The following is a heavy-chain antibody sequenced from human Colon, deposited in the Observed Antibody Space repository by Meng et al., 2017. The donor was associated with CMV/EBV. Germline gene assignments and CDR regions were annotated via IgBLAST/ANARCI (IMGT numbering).Heavy chain of an antibody. D-gene: IGHD3-16*01. Sequence: GESLKISCAASGFNVINTYINWVRQAPGKGLEWVSGMYRNGSPFYAKSVQGRLVISRDISKNTVSLQMKSLTPEDTAIYFCALNYGANEPFESWGPGTLVTVSS. V-gene: IGHV3-53*01. CDR3: ALNYGANEPFES. J-gene: IGHJ4*02. CDR1: GFNVINTY. CDR2: MYRNGSP.